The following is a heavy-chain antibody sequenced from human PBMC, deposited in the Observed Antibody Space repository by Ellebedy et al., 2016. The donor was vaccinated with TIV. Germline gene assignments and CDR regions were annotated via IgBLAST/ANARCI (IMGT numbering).Heavy chain of an antibody. CDR3: ARDGQIQIPDDTFDV. Sequence: PGGSLRLSCAASGFTFNAYNMNWVRQAPGKGLEWVSSISSSSAYIYYADSVKGRFTISRDNAKNSLYLQMDSLRAEDTAVYYCARDGQIQIPDDTFDVWGLGTMVTVSS. J-gene: IGHJ3*01. CDR2: ISSSSAYI. CDR1: GFTFNAYN. V-gene: IGHV3-21*01.